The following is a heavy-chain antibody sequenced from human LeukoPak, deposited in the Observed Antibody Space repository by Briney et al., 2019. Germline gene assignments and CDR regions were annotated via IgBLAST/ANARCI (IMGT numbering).Heavy chain of an antibody. V-gene: IGHV4-59*08. Sequence: PSETLSLTCTVSGGSISSYYWNWIRQPPGKGLEWIGYIYYSGSTNYNPSLKSRVTISVDTSKNQFSLKLSSVTAADTAVYFCARQLRGEAVAGHLQPFDYWGQGTLVTVSP. CDR1: GGSISSYY. D-gene: IGHD6-19*01. CDR2: IYYSGST. CDR3: ARQLRGEAVAGHLQPFDY. J-gene: IGHJ4*02.